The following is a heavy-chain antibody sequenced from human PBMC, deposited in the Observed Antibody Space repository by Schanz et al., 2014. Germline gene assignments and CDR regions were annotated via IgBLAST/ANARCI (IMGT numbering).Heavy chain of an antibody. J-gene: IGHJ5*02. CDR3: TKPDIPAALTGPGVWFDP. CDR2: ISHDGNNK. D-gene: IGHD6-13*01. Sequence: QAQLVESGGGVVQPGRSLRLSCAASGFAFRSYAMHWVRQAPGKGLEWAALISHDGNNKHYVDSVEGRFTISRDNSKSTLYLQVNSLRPEDTAIYYCTKPDIPAALTGPGVWFDPWGQGTLVIVSS. CDR1: GFAFRSYA. V-gene: IGHV3-30-3*02.